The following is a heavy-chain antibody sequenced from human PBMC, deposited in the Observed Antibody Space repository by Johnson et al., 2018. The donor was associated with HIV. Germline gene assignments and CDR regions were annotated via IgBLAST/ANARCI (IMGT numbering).Heavy chain of an antibody. CDR3: ANLNDYGDYWGPDAFDI. D-gene: IGHD4-17*01. Sequence: QVQLVESGGGVVQPGRSLRASCAASGFGFSRYVMHWVRQAPGKGLGWVAFISYDGSYKYYADSVKGRFTISRDNSKNTLYLQMNSLRAEDTAVYYCANLNDYGDYWGPDAFDIWGQGTMVSVSS. CDR2: ISYDGSYK. CDR1: GFGFSRYV. J-gene: IGHJ3*02. V-gene: IGHV3-30*18.